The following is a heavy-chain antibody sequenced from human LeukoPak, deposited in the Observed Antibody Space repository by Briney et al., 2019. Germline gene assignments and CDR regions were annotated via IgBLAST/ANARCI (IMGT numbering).Heavy chain of an antibody. Sequence: GGSLRLSCAASGFTFSSYAMSWVRQAPGKGLEWVSAISGSGGSTYYADSMKGRFTISRDNSKNTLYLQMNSLRAEDTAVYYCAKDTDLMGATTFSDYWGQGTLVTVSS. CDR2: ISGSGGST. V-gene: IGHV3-23*01. D-gene: IGHD1-26*01. CDR1: GFTFSSYA. CDR3: AKDTDLMGATTFSDY. J-gene: IGHJ4*02.